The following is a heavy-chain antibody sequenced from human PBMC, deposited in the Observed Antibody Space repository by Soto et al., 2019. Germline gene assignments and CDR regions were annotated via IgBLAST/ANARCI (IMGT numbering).Heavy chain of an antibody. V-gene: IGHV3-53*01. CDR3: HGYGY. CDR2: IYSGGTI. Sequence: EVQVVESGGGLIQPGGSLRLSCAVSGFTVTINYMSWVRQAPGKGLEWVPVIYSGGTIYYADSVKGRFTISRDTSKNTLYLQMNSLRGEDTAVYYCHGYGYWGQGTPVTVSS. CDR1: GFTVTINY. J-gene: IGHJ4*02. D-gene: IGHD5-12*01.